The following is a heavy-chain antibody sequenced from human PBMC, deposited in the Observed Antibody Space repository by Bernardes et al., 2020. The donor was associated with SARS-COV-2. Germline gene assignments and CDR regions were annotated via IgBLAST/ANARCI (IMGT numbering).Heavy chain of an antibody. CDR2: IYTSGST. Sequence: SETLSLTCTVSGGSISSGSYYWSWIRQPAGKGLEWIGRIYTSGSTNYNPSLKSRVTISVDTSKNQFSLKLSSVTAADTAVYYCARDLVWFGSNWFDPWGQGTLVTVSS. CDR1: GGSISSGSYY. CDR3: ARDLVWFGSNWFDP. D-gene: IGHD3-10*01. J-gene: IGHJ5*02. V-gene: IGHV4-61*02.